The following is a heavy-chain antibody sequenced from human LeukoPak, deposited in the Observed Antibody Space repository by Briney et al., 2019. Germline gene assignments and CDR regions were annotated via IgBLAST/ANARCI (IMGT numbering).Heavy chain of an antibody. CDR3: ASGGNIVVVPAATDAFDI. V-gene: IGHV4-59*08. CDR2: SGST. D-gene: IGHD2-2*01. Sequence: SGSTNYNPSLKSRVTISVDTSKNQFSLKLSSVTAADTAVYYCASGGNIVVVPAATDAFDIWGQGTMVTVSS. J-gene: IGHJ3*02.